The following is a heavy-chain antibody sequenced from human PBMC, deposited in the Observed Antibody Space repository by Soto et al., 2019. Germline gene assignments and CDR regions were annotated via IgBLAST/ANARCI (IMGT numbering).Heavy chain of an antibody. J-gene: IGHJ3*02. CDR1: GFTFSSHW. D-gene: IGHD3-16*01. CDR2: IKGDGVST. V-gene: IGHV3-74*01. Sequence: EVQLVESGGGLVQPGGSLRLSCAASGFTFSSHWMHWVRQAPGKGLVWVSYIKGDGVSTWNADSEKGRFTISRDNAKNTLYLQMNSLRAEDTAVYYCAREWGAAFDIWGQGTMVTVSS. CDR3: AREWGAAFDI.